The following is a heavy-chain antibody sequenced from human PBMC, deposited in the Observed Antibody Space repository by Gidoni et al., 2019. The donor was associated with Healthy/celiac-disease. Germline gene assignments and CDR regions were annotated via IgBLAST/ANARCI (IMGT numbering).Heavy chain of an antibody. V-gene: IGHV4-61*02. CDR1: GVSISSGSYY. J-gene: IGHJ4*02. Sequence: QVQLQESGPGLVTPSQTLSLPCTVPGVSISSGSYYWSWIRQPAGKGLEWIVRIYTSGSTNYNPSLKSRVTIAVDTSKNQFSLKLSSVTAADTAVYYCAREVAVDFDYWGQGTLVTVAS. D-gene: IGHD2-21*01. CDR2: IYTSGST. CDR3: AREVAVDFDY.